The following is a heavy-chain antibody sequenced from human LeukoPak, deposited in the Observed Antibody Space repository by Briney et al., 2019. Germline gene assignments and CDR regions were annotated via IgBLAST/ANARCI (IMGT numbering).Heavy chain of an antibody. V-gene: IGHV4-59*01. CDR1: GGSISSYY. J-gene: IGHJ4*02. D-gene: IGHD3-22*01. CDR3: ARESYCYDSSGYSFFDY. CDR2: IYYSGST. Sequence: SETLSLTCTVSGGSISSYYWSWIRQPPGKGLEWIGYIYYSGSTNYNPSLKSRVTISVDTSKNQFSLKLSSVTAADTAVYYCARESYCYDSSGYSFFDYWGQGTLVTVSS.